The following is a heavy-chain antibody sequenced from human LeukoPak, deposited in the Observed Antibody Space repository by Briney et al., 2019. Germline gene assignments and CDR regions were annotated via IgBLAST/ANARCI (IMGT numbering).Heavy chain of an antibody. CDR2: ISYDGSNK. Sequence: GGSLRLSCAASGFTFSSYGMHWVRQAPGKGLEWVAVISYDGSNKYYADSVKGRFTISRDNSKNTLYLQMNSLRAEDTAVYYCAAELEGDYWGQGTLVTVSS. CDR3: AAELEGDY. D-gene: IGHD1-1*01. CDR1: GFTFSSYG. V-gene: IGHV3-30*03. J-gene: IGHJ4*02.